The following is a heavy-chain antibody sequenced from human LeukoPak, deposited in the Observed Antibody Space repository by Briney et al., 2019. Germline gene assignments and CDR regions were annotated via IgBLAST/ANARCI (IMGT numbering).Heavy chain of an antibody. D-gene: IGHD3-16*01. V-gene: IGHV1-2*06. CDR3: ARWLGDYVWGSYFDY. J-gene: IGHJ4*02. CDR2: INPNSGGT. CDR1: GYTFTGYY. Sequence: ASVKVSCKASGYTFTGYYIHWVRQAPGQGLEWMGRINPNSGGTNYAQKFQGRVTMTRDTSISTAYMELSRLRSDDTAVYYCARWLGDYVWGSYFDYWGQGTLVTVSS.